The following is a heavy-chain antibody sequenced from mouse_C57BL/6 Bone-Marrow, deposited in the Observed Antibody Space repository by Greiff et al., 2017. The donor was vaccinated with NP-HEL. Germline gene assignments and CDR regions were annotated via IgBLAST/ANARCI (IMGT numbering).Heavy chain of an antibody. V-gene: IGHV1-82*01. CDR2: IYPGDGDT. CDR3: ARWDTTEWGFAY. J-gene: IGHJ3*01. CDR1: GYAFSSSW. Sequence: VQLQESGPELVKPGASVKISCKASGYAFSSSWMNWVKQRPGKGLEWIGRIYPGDGDTNYNGKFKGKATLTADKSSSTAYMQLSSLTSEDSAVYFCARWDTTEWGFAYWGQGTLVTVSA. D-gene: IGHD1-1*01.